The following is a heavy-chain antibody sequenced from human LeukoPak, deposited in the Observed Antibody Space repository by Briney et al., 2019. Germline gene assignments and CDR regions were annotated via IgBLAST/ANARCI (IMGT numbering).Heavy chain of an antibody. D-gene: IGHD3-16*01. CDR3: LRGGRGDY. J-gene: IGHJ4*02. CDR2: IKQDGSDK. V-gene: IGHV3-7*01. CDR1: GFTFTTYW. Sequence: GGSLRLSCAASGFTFTTYWMSWVRQAPGKGLEWVANIKQDGSDKYYVDSVKGRFTISRDNAKNSLYLQMNSLRADDTAVYYCLRGGRGDYWGQGTLVTVSS.